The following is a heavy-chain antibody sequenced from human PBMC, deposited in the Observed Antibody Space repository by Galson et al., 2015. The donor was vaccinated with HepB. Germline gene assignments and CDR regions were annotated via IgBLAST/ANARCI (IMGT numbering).Heavy chain of an antibody. CDR3: ARDLLAGDAFDI. CDR2: IIPILGIA. J-gene: IGHJ3*02. Sequence: SVKVSCKASGGTFSSYTISWVRQAPGQGLEWMGRIIPILGIANYAQKFQGRVTITADKSTSTAYMELSSLRSEDTAVYYCARDLLAGDAFDIWGQGTMVTVSS. V-gene: IGHV1-69*04. D-gene: IGHD1-14*01. CDR1: GGTFSSYT.